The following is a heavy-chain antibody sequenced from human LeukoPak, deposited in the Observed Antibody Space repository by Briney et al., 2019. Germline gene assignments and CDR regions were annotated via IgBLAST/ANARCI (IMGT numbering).Heavy chain of an antibody. V-gene: IGHV1-69*13. CDR1: GYTFTSYG. CDR2: IIPILGTA. Sequence: SVKVSCKASGYTFTSYGISWVRQAPGQGLEWMGGIIPILGTANYAQKFQGRVTITADESTSTAYMELSSLRSEDTAVYYCATVLRYFDWLPDEYYFDYWGQGTLVTVSS. CDR3: ATVLRYFDWLPDEYYFDY. D-gene: IGHD3-9*01. J-gene: IGHJ4*02.